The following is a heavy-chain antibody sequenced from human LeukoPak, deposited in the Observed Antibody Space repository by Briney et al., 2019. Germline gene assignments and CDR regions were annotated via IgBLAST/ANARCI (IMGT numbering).Heavy chain of an antibody. D-gene: IGHD3-16*01. CDR2: IYTSGST. CDR1: GGSISSYY. CDR3: ARVGDYALKD. J-gene: IGHJ4*02. Sequence: TTSETLSLTCTVSGGSISSYYWSWIRQPAGKGLEWIGRIYTSGSTNYNPSLKSRVTMSVDTSKNQCTLKVSSVTAADTAAYYCARVGDYALKDWGQGTLVTVSS. V-gene: IGHV4-4*07.